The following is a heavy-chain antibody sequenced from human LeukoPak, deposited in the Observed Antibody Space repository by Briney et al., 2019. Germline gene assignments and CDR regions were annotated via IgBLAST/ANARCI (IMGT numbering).Heavy chain of an antibody. Sequence: SETLSLTCTVSGGSISSSSYYWGWIRQPPGKGLEWIGSKYHSGSTYYNPSLKSRVTISVDTSKNQFSLNLKFVTAADTAVYYCARQTMLVGYANGLGFNYWGEGTLVTVSS. D-gene: IGHD2-2*01. V-gene: IGHV4-39*07. J-gene: IGHJ4*02. CDR2: KYHSGST. CDR3: ARQTMLVGYANGLGFNY. CDR1: GGSISSSSYY.